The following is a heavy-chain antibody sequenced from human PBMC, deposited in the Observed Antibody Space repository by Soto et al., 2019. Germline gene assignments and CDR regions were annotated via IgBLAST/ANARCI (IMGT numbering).Heavy chain of an antibody. Sequence: GGSLRLSCAASGFTFTNYGLHWVRQAPGKGLEWVAVISHDGINKYYEDSVKGRFTISRDTSKNTLYLQMNSLRPEDTAVYFCAKDRGYAILDYWGQGTQVTVSS. CDR3: AKDRGYAILDY. J-gene: IGHJ4*02. V-gene: IGHV3-30*18. CDR2: ISHDGINK. CDR1: GFTFTNYG. D-gene: IGHD6-25*01.